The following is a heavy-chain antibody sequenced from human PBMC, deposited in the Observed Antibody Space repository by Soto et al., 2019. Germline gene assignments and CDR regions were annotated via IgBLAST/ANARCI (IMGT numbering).Heavy chain of an antibody. CDR2: IYYSGST. CDR3: ARVVDTAMADNWFDP. Sequence: QVQLQESGPGLVKPSETLSLTCTVSGGSISSYYWSWIRQPPGKGLEWIGYIYYSGSTNYNPSLKSRVTISVDTSKNQFSLKLSSVTAADTAVYYCARVVDTAMADNWFDPWGQGTLVSVSS. J-gene: IGHJ5*02. V-gene: IGHV4-59*08. CDR1: GGSISSYY. D-gene: IGHD5-18*01.